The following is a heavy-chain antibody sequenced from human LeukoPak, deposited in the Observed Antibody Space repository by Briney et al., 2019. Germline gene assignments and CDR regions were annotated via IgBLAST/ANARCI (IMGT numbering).Heavy chain of an antibody. V-gene: IGHV1-8*01. D-gene: IGHD3-3*01. CDR1: GYTFTSYD. J-gene: IGHJ6*03. CDR2: MNPNSGNT. Sequence: ASVKVSCKASGYTFTSYDINWVRQATGQGLEWMGWMNPNSGNTGYAQKFQGRVTMTRNTSISTAYMELSSLRSEDTAVYYCARVGVPFALYYDFWSGYFVGKPYYYYYYMDVWGKGTTVTVSS. CDR3: ARVGVPFALYYDFWSGYFVGKPYYYYYYMDV.